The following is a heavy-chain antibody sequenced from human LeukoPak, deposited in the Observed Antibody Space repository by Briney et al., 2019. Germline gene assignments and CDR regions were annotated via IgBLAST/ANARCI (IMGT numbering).Heavy chain of an antibody. V-gene: IGHV1-2*02. CDR2: INPNSGGT. Sequence: ASVKVSCKASGYTFTGYYMHWVRQAPGQGVEWMGWINPNSGGTNYAQKFQGRVTMTRDASISTAYMELSRLRSDDTAVYYCARVVDGYIPYDYWGQGTLVTVSS. CDR3: ARVVDGYIPYDY. J-gene: IGHJ4*02. CDR1: GYTFTGYY. D-gene: IGHD5-24*01.